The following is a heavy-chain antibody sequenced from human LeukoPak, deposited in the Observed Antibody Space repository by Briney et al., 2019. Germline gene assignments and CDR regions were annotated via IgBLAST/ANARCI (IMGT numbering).Heavy chain of an antibody. V-gene: IGHV1-8*01. D-gene: IGHD6-13*01. CDR2: MNPNSGNT. J-gene: IGHJ1*01. CDR1: GYTFTSYD. CDR3: ARGHSSSWYEH. Sequence: ASVKVSCKASGYTFTSYDINWVRQATGQGPEWMGWMNPNSGNTGYAQKFQGRVTMTRNTSISTAYMELSSLRSEDTAVYYCARGHSSSWYEHWGQGTLVSVSP.